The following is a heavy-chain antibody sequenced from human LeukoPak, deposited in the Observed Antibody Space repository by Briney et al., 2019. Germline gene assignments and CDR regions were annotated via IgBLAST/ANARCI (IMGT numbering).Heavy chain of an antibody. Sequence: SETLSLTCTVSGGSISRYYWSWIRQPPGKGLEWIGYIYYSGSTNYNPSLKSRVTISVDTSKNQFSLKLSSVTAADTAVYYCAGSGDTIGAFDIWGQGTMVTVSS. CDR3: AGSGDTIGAFDI. V-gene: IGHV4-59*01. CDR1: GGSISRYY. D-gene: IGHD3-10*01. J-gene: IGHJ3*02. CDR2: IYYSGST.